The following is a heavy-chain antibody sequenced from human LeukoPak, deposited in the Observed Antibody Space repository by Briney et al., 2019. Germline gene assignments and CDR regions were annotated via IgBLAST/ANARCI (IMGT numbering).Heavy chain of an antibody. V-gene: IGHV3-48*01. CDR3: ARSLRNAFDI. Sequence: SGGSLRLSCAASGFTFSSYSMNWVRQAPGKGLEWVSYIRSSSSTIYYADPVKGRFTISTDNANNSLYLQMNSLRAEDTAVYYCARSLRNAFDIWGQGTMVAVSS. CDR2: IRSSSSTI. CDR1: GFTFSSYS. J-gene: IGHJ3*02. D-gene: IGHD3-3*01.